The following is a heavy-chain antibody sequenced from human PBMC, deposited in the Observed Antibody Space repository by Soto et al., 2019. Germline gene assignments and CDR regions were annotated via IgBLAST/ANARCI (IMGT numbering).Heavy chain of an antibody. V-gene: IGHV3-21*01. CDR2: ISSSSSYI. J-gene: IGHJ6*02. D-gene: IGHD1-26*01. CDR1: GVHMCSYR. CDR3: ASSSVGATAKYYYGMDV. Sequence: SLRVRCASCGVHMCSYRMDLVRQAPGKGVEWVSSISSSSSYIYYADSVKGRFTISRDNAKNSLYLQMNSLRAEDTAVYYCASSSVGATAKYYYGMDVWGQGTKVTVS.